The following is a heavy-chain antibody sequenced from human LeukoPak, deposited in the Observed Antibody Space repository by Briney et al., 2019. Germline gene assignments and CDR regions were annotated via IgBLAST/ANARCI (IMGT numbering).Heavy chain of an antibody. Sequence: ASVKDSCKASGYTFTSYGISWVRHAPGQGLEWMGCISAYNGNTNYAQKLQGSVTMTTDTSTSTAYMELRSLRSDDTAVYYCARSGYSSSWYVSDYYYYYMDVWGKGTTVTISS. J-gene: IGHJ6*03. CDR1: GYTFTSYG. V-gene: IGHV1-18*01. CDR2: ISAYNGNT. D-gene: IGHD6-13*01. CDR3: ARSGYSSSWYVSDYYYYYMDV.